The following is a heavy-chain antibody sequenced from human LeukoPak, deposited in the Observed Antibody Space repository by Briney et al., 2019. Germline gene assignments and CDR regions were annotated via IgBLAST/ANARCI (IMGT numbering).Heavy chain of an antibody. Sequence: GGSLRLSCAASGLTFSSYWMHWVRQAPGKGLVWVSRINNDGSTTNYADSVKGRFTISRDNARNTLYLQMNSLKAEDTAVYYCVRGYNGFDPWGQGTLVTVSS. V-gene: IGHV3-74*01. CDR3: VRGYNGFDP. J-gene: IGHJ5*02. CDR1: GLTFSSYW. CDR2: INNDGSTT.